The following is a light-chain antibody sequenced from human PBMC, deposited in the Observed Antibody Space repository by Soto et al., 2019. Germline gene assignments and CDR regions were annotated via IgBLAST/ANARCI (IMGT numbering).Light chain of an antibody. J-gene: IGLJ6*01. V-gene: IGLV2-11*01. CDR1: SGDVGTYIF. Sequence: SALSPPRSVSLTTGQSGTICCTPGSGDVGTYIFVSWYQQHPSTAPKLIIYHVVKRPSDVPDRFSGSKSGNTAYLTISMLQTEDEADFLCCSYAGGYTPDFG. CDR2: HVV. CDR3: CSYAGGYTPD.